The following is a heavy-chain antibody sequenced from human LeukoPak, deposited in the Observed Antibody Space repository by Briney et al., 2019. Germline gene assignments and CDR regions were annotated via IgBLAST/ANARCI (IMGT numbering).Heavy chain of an antibody. CDR2: IRYDGSNK. D-gene: IGHD6-19*01. V-gene: IGHV3-30*02. J-gene: IGHJ4*02. Sequence: PRGSLRLSCAASGFTFSSYGMHWVRQAPGKGLEWVAFIRYDGSNKYYADSVKGRFTISRDNPKNTLYLQMNSLRAEDTAVYYCAKDQSIAVAGLFDYWGQGTLVTVSS. CDR1: GFTFSSYG. CDR3: AKDQSIAVAGLFDY.